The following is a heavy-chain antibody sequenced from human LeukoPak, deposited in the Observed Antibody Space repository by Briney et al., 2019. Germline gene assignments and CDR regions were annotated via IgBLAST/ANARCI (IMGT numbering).Heavy chain of an antibody. CDR2: INHSRST. D-gene: IGHD3-10*01. CDR1: GGSFSGHY. V-gene: IGHV4-34*01. J-gene: IGHJ6*03. CDR3: ARGIAMVRGVIPWDGDYYYMDV. Sequence: SETLSLTCAVYGGSFSGHYWSWIRQPPGKGLEWIGEINHSRSTNYNPSLKSRVIISVNTSQNQFSLKLSSVTAADTAVYYCARGIAMVRGVIPWDGDYYYMDVWGKGTTVTVSS.